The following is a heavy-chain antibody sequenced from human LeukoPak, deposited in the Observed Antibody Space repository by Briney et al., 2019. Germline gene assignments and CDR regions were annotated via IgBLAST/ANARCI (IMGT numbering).Heavy chain of an antibody. D-gene: IGHD3-10*01. CDR1: RFTFSSYW. Sequence: PGGSLRLSCADSRFTFSSYWMTWVRQAPGKGLEWVANIKQDGSEKYYVDSVKGRFTISRDNAKNSLYLQMNSLRAEDTAVYYCAREVHVLLWFGEIYNWFDPWGQGTLVTVSS. CDR3: AREVHVLLWFGEIYNWFDP. CDR2: IKQDGSEK. J-gene: IGHJ5*02. V-gene: IGHV3-7*01.